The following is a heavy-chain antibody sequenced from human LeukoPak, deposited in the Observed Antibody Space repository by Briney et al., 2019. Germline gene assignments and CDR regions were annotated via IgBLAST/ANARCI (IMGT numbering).Heavy chain of an antibody. Sequence: GGSLRLSCAASGFTFSSYWMHWVRQAPGKGLVWVSRINSDGSRTTYADSAKGRFTISRDNAKNSLYLQMNSLRAEDTALYYCAKGYRKGRWLPLDYWGQGTLVTVSS. CDR3: AKGYRKGRWLPLDY. D-gene: IGHD5-24*01. J-gene: IGHJ4*02. V-gene: IGHV3-74*01. CDR1: GFTFSSYW. CDR2: INSDGSRT.